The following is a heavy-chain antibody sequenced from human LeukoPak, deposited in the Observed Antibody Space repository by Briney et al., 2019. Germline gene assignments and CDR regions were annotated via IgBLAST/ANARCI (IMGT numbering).Heavy chain of an antibody. D-gene: IGHD2-2*01. J-gene: IGHJ5*02. V-gene: IGHV1-2*02. CDR1: GYTFTGYY. Sequence: GASVKVSCKASGYTFTGYYMHWVRQAPGQGLEWMGWINPNSGGTNYAQKFQGRVTMTRDTSISTAYMELSRLRSDDTAVYYCARLDCSSTGCYEANWFDPRGQGTLVTVSS. CDR3: ARLDCSSTGCYEANWFDP. CDR2: INPNSGGT.